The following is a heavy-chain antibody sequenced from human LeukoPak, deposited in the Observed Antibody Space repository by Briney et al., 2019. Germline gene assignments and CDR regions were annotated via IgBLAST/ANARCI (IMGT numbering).Heavy chain of an antibody. Sequence: PSETLSLTCTVSGGSISSYYWSWIRQPPGKGLEWIGSVYHSGSTYYNPSLKSRVTISVDTSKNQFSLKLSSVTAADTAVYYCATPIFGVAPDVWGKGTTVTVSS. CDR1: GGSISSYY. CDR3: ATPIFGVAPDV. CDR2: VYHSGST. J-gene: IGHJ6*04. D-gene: IGHD3-3*01. V-gene: IGHV4-59*04.